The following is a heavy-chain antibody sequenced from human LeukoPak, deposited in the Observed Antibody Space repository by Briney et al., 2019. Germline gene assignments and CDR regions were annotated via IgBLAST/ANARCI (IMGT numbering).Heavy chain of an antibody. CDR2: ISSSGSTI. J-gene: IGHJ6*03. Sequence: GGSLRLSCAASGFTFSDYYMSWIRKAPGKGLERVSYISSSGSTIYYADSVKGRFTISRDNAKNSLYLQMNSLRAEDTAVYYCARTPYDSSGYYASDYMDVWGKGTTVTVSS. D-gene: IGHD3-22*01. CDR1: GFTFSDYY. CDR3: ARTPYDSSGYYASDYMDV. V-gene: IGHV3-11*04.